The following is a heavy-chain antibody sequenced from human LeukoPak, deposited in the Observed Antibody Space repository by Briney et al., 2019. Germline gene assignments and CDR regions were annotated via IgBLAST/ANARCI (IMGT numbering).Heavy chain of an antibody. CDR1: GYSISTGYY. V-gene: IGHV4-38-2*02. Sequence: SETLSLTCTVSGYSISTGYYWDWIRQPPGKGLEWIGTFYHGGSTYYNPSLKSRVTISVDTSKNQFSLKLSSVTAADTAVYYCTRGSIAYYYMDVWGKGTTVTISS. CDR3: TRGSIAYYYMDV. CDR2: FYHGGST. J-gene: IGHJ6*03. D-gene: IGHD3-22*01.